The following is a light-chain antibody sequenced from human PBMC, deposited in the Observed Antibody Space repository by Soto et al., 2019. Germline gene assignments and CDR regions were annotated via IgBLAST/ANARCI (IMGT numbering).Light chain of an antibody. CDR3: QVWDISSGHVV. J-gene: IGLJ3*02. CDR2: YDS. CDR1: NIGSKS. Sequence: SYVLTQPPSVSVAPGKTASVACGGSNIGSKSVHWYQKKSGQAPVLVMYYDSDRPSGIPERCSGSNSGNTATLTISRVEAGDEADYYCQVWDISSGHVVFGGGTKLTVL. V-gene: IGLV3-21*01.